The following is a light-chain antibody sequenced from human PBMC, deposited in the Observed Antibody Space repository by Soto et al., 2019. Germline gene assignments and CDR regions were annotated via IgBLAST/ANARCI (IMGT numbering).Light chain of an antibody. J-gene: IGLJ1*01. Sequence: QSALTQPPSASGARGQSVTIFWTGTSRDVGGYNYVSWYRQHQGKAPKLIIYDVTKRPSGVPDRFSGSKSGHTASLNVSGLRADDDAYYYCSSYASSNRGLFGTGTNGTVL. CDR2: DVT. CDR3: SSYASSNRGL. CDR1: SRDVGGYNY. V-gene: IGLV2-8*01.